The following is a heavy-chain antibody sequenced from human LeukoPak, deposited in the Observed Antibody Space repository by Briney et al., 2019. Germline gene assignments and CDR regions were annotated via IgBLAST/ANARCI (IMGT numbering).Heavy chain of an antibody. D-gene: IGHD1-26*01. CDR1: GFTFSSYW. Sequence: GGSLRLSCAASGFTFSSYWMSWVRQAPGKGLEWVSSISSSSYIYYADSVKGRFTISRDNAKNSLYLQMNSLRAEDTAVYYCARDEPSGSYNYWGQGTLVTVSS. CDR2: ISSSSYI. CDR3: ARDEPSGSYNY. V-gene: IGHV3-21*01. J-gene: IGHJ4*02.